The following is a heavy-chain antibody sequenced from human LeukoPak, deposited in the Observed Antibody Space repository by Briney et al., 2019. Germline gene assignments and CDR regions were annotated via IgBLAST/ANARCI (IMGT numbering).Heavy chain of an antibody. CDR2: ISSDGSRT. J-gene: IGHJ3*01. D-gene: IGHD2-21*01. V-gene: IGHV3-74*01. CDR3: VRDGMVIPYAFDF. CDR1: AFTLSNHW. Sequence: GGSLRLSCAASAFTLSNHWMHWVRQAPGKGLVWVSDISSDGSRTFYADSVKGRFIISRDNDKNTVYLQMNSLRAEDTAVYYCVRDGMVIPYAFDFWGQGTMVTVSS.